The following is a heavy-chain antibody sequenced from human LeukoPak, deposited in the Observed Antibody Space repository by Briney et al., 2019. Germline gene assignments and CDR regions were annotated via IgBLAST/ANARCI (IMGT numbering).Heavy chain of an antibody. CDR3: ARVGGAPVWYSSSWYASTFDY. J-gene: IGHJ4*02. CDR2: IYYSGST. CDR1: GGSISSYY. D-gene: IGHD6-13*01. V-gene: IGHV4-59*01. Sequence: SETLSLTCTVSGGSISSYYWSWIRQPPGKGLEWIGYIYYSGSTNYNPSLKSRVTISVDTSKNQFSLKLSSVTAADTAVYYCARVGGAPVWYSSSWYASTFDYWGQGTLVTVSS.